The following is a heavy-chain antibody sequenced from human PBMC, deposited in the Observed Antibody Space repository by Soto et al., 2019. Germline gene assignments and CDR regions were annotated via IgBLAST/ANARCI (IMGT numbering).Heavy chain of an antibody. D-gene: IGHD3-9*01. CDR2: INHSGST. CDR3: AREIKPYYDILTGYPDGMDV. J-gene: IGHJ6*02. CDR1: GGSFSGYY. Sequence: SETLSLTCAVYGGSFSGYYWSWIRQPPGKGLEWIGEINHSGSTNYNPSLKSRVTISVDTSKNQFSLKLSSVTAADTAVYYCAREIKPYYDILTGYPDGMDVWGQGTTVTVSS. V-gene: IGHV4-34*01.